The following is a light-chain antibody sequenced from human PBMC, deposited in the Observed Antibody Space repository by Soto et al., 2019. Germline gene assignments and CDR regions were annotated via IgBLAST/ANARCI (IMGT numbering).Light chain of an antibody. V-gene: IGKV3-11*01. J-gene: IGKJ4*01. CDR1: QSVSSY. CDR3: QQRSNWQLT. Sequence: IEMTQSPATLSLSPWERATLSCRASQSVSSYLAWYQQKPGQAPRLLIYDASNRATGIPARFSGSGSGTDFTLTISSLEPEDFAVYYCQQRSNWQLTFGGGTKVDI. CDR2: DAS.